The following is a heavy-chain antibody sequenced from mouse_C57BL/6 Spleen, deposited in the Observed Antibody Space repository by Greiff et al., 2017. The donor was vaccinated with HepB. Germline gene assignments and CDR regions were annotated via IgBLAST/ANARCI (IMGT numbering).Heavy chain of an antibody. D-gene: IGHD1-1*01. Sequence: EVQLVESGGGLVQPKGSLKLSCAASGFTFNTYAMHWVRQAPGKGLEWVARIRSKSSNYATYYADSVKDRFTISRDDSQSMLYLQMDNLKTEDTAMYYCVRSIPHYYGSSGYFDVWGTGTTVTVSS. CDR2: IRSKSSNYAT. V-gene: IGHV10-3*01. CDR1: GFTFNTYA. CDR3: VRSIPHYYGSSGYFDV. J-gene: IGHJ1*03.